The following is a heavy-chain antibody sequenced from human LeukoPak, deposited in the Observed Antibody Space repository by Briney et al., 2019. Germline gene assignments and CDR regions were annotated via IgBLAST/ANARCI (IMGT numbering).Heavy chain of an antibody. V-gene: IGHV3-21*01. CDR1: GFTFSAHT. D-gene: IGHD3-16*01. CDR2: ISTSRHYI. Sequence: GGSLKVSCSATGFTFSAHTMNWVGQAPRQRLEWDSSISTSRHYIYYPYSVKSRFTISSHHANNSLFLQMNVLGAHDTAHYFFESDPGGGFCPWGKGALVTVAS. CDR3: ESDPGGGFCP. J-gene: IGHJ5*02.